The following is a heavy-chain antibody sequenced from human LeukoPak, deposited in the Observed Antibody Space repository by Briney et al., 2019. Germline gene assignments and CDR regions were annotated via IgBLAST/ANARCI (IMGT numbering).Heavy chain of an antibody. J-gene: IGHJ3*02. CDR3: ARHYSPWDAFDI. Sequence: GESLKISCKGSGYRFTSHWIAWVRQMPGKGLEWMGIIYPGDSDSRYSPSFQGQVTISADKSISTAYLQWSSLKASDTAMYYCARHYSPWDAFDIWGQGTMVTVSS. V-gene: IGHV5-51*01. CDR1: GYRFTSHW. D-gene: IGHD2-21*01. CDR2: IYPGDSDS.